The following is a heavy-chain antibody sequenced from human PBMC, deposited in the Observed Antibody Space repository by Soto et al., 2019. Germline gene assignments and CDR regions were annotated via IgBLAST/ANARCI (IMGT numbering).Heavy chain of an antibody. V-gene: IGHV1-69*02. J-gene: IGHJ3*02. D-gene: IGHD5-12*01. CDR3: ASERGYSGYDRDAFDI. CDR2: IIPILGIA. CDR1: GGTFSSYT. Sequence: ASVKVSCKASGGTFSSYTISWVRQAPGQGLEWMGRIIPILGIANYAQKFQGRVTITADKSTSTAYMELSSLRSEDTAVYYCASERGYSGYDRDAFDIWGQGTMVTVSS.